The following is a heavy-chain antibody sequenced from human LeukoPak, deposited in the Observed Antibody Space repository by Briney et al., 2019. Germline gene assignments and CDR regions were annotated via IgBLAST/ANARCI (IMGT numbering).Heavy chain of an antibody. CDR2: ISAYNGNT. D-gene: IGHD5-18*01. V-gene: IGHV1-18*01. CDR3: SRAGHVDTAMVSYY. Sequence: ASVNVSCKASGYTFTSYGISWVRQAPGQGLEWMGWISAYNGNTNYAQKLQGRVTMTTDTSTSTAYMELRSLRSDDTAVYYCSRAGHVDTAMVSYYWGQGTLVTVSS. J-gene: IGHJ4*02. CDR1: GYTFTSYG.